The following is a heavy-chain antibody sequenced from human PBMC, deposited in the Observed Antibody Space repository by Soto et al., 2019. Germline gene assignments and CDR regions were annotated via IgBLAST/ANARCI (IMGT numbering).Heavy chain of an antibody. CDR1: GFTFSSYS. Sequence: EVQLVGSGGGLVKPGGSLRLSCAASGFTFSSYSMNWVRQAPGKGLEWVSSISSSSSYIYYADSVKGRFTISRDNAKNSLYLQMNSLRAEDTAVYYCARVERAYCGGDCYDYWGQGTLVTVSS. D-gene: IGHD2-21*01. J-gene: IGHJ4*02. CDR3: ARVERAYCGGDCYDY. V-gene: IGHV3-21*01. CDR2: ISSSSSYI.